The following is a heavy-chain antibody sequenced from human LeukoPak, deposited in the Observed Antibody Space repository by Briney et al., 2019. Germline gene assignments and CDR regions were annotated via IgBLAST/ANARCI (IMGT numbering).Heavy chain of an antibody. CDR3: ARALVGAKKGAFDI. CDR2: IWYDGSNK. D-gene: IGHD1-26*01. Sequence: PGGSLRLSCAASGFTFSSYGMHWVRQAPGKGLEWVAVIWYDGSNKYYADSVKGRFTISRDNSKNTLYLQMNSLRAEDTAVYYCARALVGAKKGAFDIWGQGTMVTVSS. V-gene: IGHV3-33*01. J-gene: IGHJ3*02. CDR1: GFTFSSYG.